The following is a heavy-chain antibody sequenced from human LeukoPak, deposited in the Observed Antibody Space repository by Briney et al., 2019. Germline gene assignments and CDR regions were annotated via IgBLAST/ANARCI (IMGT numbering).Heavy chain of an antibody. CDR1: GGSINSISYY. D-gene: IGHD3-10*01. J-gene: IGHJ4*02. V-gene: IGHV4-39*01. Sequence: SETLSLTCTVSGGSINSISYYWGWIRQPPGEALEWIGSIYHSGYTYYNPSLKSRVTISVDTSKSQFSLKLSSVTAADPAVYYCARSSMFRGVTVDYWGQGTLVTVSS. CDR3: ARSSMFRGVTVDY. CDR2: IYHSGYT.